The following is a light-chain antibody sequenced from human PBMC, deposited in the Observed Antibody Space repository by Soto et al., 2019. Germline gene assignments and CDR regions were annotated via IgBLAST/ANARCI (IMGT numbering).Light chain of an antibody. CDR1: QSVLYSPNNKNY. CDR2: WAS. J-gene: IGKJ1*01. CDR3: HQYHSDPQT. Sequence: DIVMTQSPDSLAVSLGERATINCKSSQSVLYSPNNKNYLAWYQQKPGQPPKLLVYWASTRESGVPDRFSGSGSGTDFTLNISSLQAEDAAVYYCHQYHSDPQTFGQGTKVEIK. V-gene: IGKV4-1*01.